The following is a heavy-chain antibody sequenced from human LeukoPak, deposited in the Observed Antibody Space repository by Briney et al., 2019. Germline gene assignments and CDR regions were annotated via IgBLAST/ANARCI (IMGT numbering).Heavy chain of an antibody. CDR1: GGSVRSDISH. V-gene: IGHV4-61*01. Sequence: SETLSLTCSVSGGSVRSDISHWSWIRQPPGKGLEWIAYVHYSGSASYNPSLESRVTISLDKSQNQFSLELTSATAADTAVYYCARNRGWYATDVWGQGAAVTVSS. CDR2: VHYSGSA. J-gene: IGHJ6*02. CDR3: ARNRGWYATDV. D-gene: IGHD6-19*01.